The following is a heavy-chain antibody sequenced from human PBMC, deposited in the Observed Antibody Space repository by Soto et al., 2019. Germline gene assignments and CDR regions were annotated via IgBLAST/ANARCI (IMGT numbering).Heavy chain of an antibody. Sequence: QVQLVQSGAEVKKPGSSLKVSCKASGGTFTNYAFSWVRQAPGQGLEWMGGIIPVFGTPDYAQKFQGRVTINADESTRTAAMGLSSLRSDDTAVYYCARERSVGYCITTTFPQPFYYFAMDVWGQGTTVTVSS. CDR3: ARERSVGYCITTTFPQPFYYFAMDV. V-gene: IGHV1-69*12. J-gene: IGHJ6*02. CDR1: GGTFTNYA. CDR2: IIPVFGTP. D-gene: IGHD2-2*01.